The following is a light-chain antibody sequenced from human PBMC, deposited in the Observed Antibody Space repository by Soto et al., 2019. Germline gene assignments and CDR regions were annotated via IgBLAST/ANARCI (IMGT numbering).Light chain of an antibody. CDR1: QSISYY. CDR2: AAS. J-gene: IGKJ5*01. Sequence: DIQMTQSPYSLSASVGDRVTITCRASQSISYYLNWFQQKPGRAPKLLIYAASSLEAGVPSRYSGSGSGTDFTLTISSLQPEDFAPYYCQQTYSTPFPFGQGTRLEI. CDR3: QQTYSTPFP. V-gene: IGKV1-39*01.